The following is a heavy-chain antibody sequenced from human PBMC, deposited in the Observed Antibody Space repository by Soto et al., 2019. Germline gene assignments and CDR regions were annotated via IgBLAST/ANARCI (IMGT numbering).Heavy chain of an antibody. V-gene: IGHV4-30-2*01. CDR3: ARGEVVALGY. J-gene: IGHJ4*02. CDR2: IYHSGST. Sequence: QPPGKGLEWIGYIYHSGSTYYNPSLKSRVTILVGRSKNQFSLKLSSVTAADTAVYYCARGEVVALGYWGQGTLVTVSS. D-gene: IGHD2-15*01.